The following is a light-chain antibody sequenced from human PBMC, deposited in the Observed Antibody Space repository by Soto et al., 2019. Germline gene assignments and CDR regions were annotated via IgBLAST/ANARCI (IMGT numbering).Light chain of an antibody. CDR2: TGS. CDR3: QQAASSPIT. J-gene: IGKJ5*01. CDR1: QGIKKW. V-gene: IGKV1-12*01. Sequence: DIQMTQSPSYVSASVGHRFTITCRASQGIKKWLAWYQQKPGKAPNLLIYTGSSLQSGVPSRLRGSGYGTDFTLTINSLQTEDFATYYCQQAASSPITFGHGTRLEI.